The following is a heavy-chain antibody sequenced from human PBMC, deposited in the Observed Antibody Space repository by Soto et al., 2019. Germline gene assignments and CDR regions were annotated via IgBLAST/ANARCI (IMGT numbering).Heavy chain of an antibody. Sequence: PVGSLRLSCASSVFTFGSYAMSCVRHAPGGELEWVSAITGSGRSVEGRFAISRDNSKSTLYLQMNGLRAEDTAVYYCAKTIGPEHLTGTTRVNRFQPWGQGTLV. CDR3: AKTIGPEHLTGTTRVNRFQP. CDR2: ITGSGRS. CDR1: VFTFGSYA. D-gene: IGHD1-7*01. J-gene: IGHJ5*02. V-gene: IGHV3-23*01.